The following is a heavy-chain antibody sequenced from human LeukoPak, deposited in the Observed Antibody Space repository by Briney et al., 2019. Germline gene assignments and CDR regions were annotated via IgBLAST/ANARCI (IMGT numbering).Heavy chain of an antibody. J-gene: IGHJ6*03. CDR1: GFTFSSYA. CDR2: ISGSGGST. V-gene: IGHV3-23*01. CDR3: AKSSGNSDYYYYYYMDV. Sequence: GGSLRLSCAASGFTFSSYAMSWVRQAPGKGLEWVSAISGSGGSTYYADSVKGRFTISRDNSKNTLYLQMNSLRAEDTAVYYCAKSSGNSDYYYYYYMDVWGKGTTVTVSS. D-gene: IGHD4-23*01.